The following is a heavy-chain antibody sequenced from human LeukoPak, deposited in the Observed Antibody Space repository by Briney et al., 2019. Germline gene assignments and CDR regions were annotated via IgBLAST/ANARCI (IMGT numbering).Heavy chain of an antibody. Sequence: GGSLRLSCAASGFTFRRYWMNWVRQAPGKGLEWVANIKRDGNEKNYVNSVKGRFSISRDNAKNSLYLQMDSLRAEDTAVYYCAKEGAYPIITYDSWGQGALVTVSS. D-gene: IGHD3-10*01. CDR3: AKEGAYPIITYDS. V-gene: IGHV3-7*01. CDR2: IKRDGNEK. CDR1: GFTFRRYW. J-gene: IGHJ5*01.